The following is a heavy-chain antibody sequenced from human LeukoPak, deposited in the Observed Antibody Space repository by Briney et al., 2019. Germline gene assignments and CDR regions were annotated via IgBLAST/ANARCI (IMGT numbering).Heavy chain of an antibody. V-gene: IGHV4-61*02. Sequence: SETLSLTCTVSGGSISSGSYYWSWIRQPAGKGLEWIGRIYTSGSANYNPSLKSRVTISVDTSKNQFSLKLSSVTAADTAVYYCARVTGSGSYYFDYWGQGTLVTVSS. J-gene: IGHJ4*02. D-gene: IGHD3-10*01. CDR2: IYTSGSA. CDR3: ARVTGSGSYYFDY. CDR1: GGSISSGSYY.